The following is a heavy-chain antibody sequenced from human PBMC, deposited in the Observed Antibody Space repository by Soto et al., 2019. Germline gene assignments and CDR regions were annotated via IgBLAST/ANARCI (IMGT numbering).Heavy chain of an antibody. D-gene: IGHD1-26*01. CDR1: GGTFSSYA. J-gene: IGHJ6*02. CDR3: ARDLGYSGSYYYDGMDV. V-gene: IGHV1-69*12. CDR2: IIPIFGTA. Sequence: QVQLVQSGAEVKKPGSSVKVSCKASGGTFSSYAISWVRQAPGQGLEWMGGIIPIFGTANYAQKFQGRVTITADESTSTAYVERSGLGSEDTAVYYCARDLGYSGSYYYDGMDVWGQGATVIVSS.